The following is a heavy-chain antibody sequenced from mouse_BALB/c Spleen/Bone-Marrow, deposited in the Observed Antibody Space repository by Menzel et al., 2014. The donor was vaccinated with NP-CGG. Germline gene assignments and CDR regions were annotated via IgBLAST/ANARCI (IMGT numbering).Heavy chain of an antibody. V-gene: IGHV5-9-4*01. CDR2: INSGGSYT. J-gene: IGHJ2*01. D-gene: IGHD3-2*01. CDR1: GFSFNNCG. Sequence: DVQLVESGGGLVKPGGSLKLACAASGFSFNNCGMSWVRQSPEKRLEWVATINSGGSYTYYPDTVTGRFTISRDNAKNTLYLEMSSLRSEDTTMYYGARLDSSGSNYFDCWAQCTPLTVSS. CDR3: ARLDSSGSNYFDC.